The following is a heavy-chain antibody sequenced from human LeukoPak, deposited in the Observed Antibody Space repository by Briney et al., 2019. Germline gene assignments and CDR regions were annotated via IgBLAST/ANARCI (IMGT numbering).Heavy chain of an antibody. J-gene: IGHJ3*02. CDR3: TTEGLHYYDSSGYLGGAFDI. Sequence: GGSLRLSCAASGFTFSNAWMSWVRQAPGKGLEWVGRIKSKTDGGTTDYAAPVKGRFTISRDDSKNTLYLQMNSLKTEDTAVYYCTTEGLHYYDSSGYLGGAFDIWGQGTMVTVSS. CDR2: IKSKTDGGTT. CDR1: GFTFSNAW. V-gene: IGHV3-15*01. D-gene: IGHD3-22*01.